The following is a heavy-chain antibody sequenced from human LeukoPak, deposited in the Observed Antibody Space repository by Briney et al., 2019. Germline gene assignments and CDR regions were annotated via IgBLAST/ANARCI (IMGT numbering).Heavy chain of an antibody. D-gene: IGHD2-8*02. V-gene: IGHV3-74*01. J-gene: IGHJ4*02. CDR3: ARDPRGGTVDY. CDR2: INSDGHGT. Sequence: GGSLRLSCAASGFTFSTYWMHWVRQAPGKGLVWVSRINSDGHGTDYADSVKGRFTISRDNAKNTLYLQMNSLRAGDTAVYYCARDPRGGTVDYWGQGTPVTVSS. CDR1: GFTFSTYW.